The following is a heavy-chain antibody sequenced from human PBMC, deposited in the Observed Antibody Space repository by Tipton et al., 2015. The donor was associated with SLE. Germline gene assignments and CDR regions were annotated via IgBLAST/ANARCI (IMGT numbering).Heavy chain of an antibody. Sequence: TLSLTCTVSGGSINNYYWSWIRQPPGKGLEWIGYIYYSGSTNYNPSLKSRVTISVDTSKNQSSLKLSSVTAADTAVYYCAREKGDAYPNLVAFDIWGQGTMVTVSS. CDR1: GGSINNYY. J-gene: IGHJ3*02. D-gene: IGHD3-16*01. V-gene: IGHV4-59*01. CDR3: AREKGDAYPNLVAFDI. CDR2: IYYSGST.